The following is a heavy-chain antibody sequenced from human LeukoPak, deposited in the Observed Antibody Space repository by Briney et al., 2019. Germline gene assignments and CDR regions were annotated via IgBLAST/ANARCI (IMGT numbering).Heavy chain of an antibody. J-gene: IGHJ4*02. V-gene: IGHV3-74*01. CDR3: ARATGGYFDY. CDR1: GFTFSSYW. CDR2: ITSDGSYT. D-gene: IGHD2-8*02. Sequence: GGSLRLSCAASGFTFSSYWMHWVRQAPGKGLVWVSRITSDGSYTDYADSVKGRFTISRDNSKNTLYLQMNSLRAEDTAVYYCARATGGYFDYWGQGTLVTVSS.